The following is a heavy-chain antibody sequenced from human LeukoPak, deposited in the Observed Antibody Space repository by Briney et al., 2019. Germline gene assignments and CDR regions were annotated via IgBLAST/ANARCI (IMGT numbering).Heavy chain of an antibody. CDR3: AREDPQTTVPEGMDV. CDR1: GGSISRYY. CDR2: IYRSGTT. V-gene: IGHV4-59*01. D-gene: IGHD4-17*01. J-gene: IGHJ6*02. Sequence: SETLSLTCTVSGGSISRYYWSWIRQSPEKGLEWIGYIYRSGTTNYNPSLKSRLTISVDTSKNQFPLKLSSVTAADTAVYYCAREDPQTTVPEGMDVWGQGTTVTVSS.